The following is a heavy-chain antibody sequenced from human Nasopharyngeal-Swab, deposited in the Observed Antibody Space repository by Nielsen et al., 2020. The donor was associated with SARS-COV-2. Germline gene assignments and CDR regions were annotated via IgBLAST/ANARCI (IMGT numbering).Heavy chain of an antibody. CDR2: IYSGGST. D-gene: IGHD3-10*01. Sequence: GESLKISCAASGFTVRSNYMSWVRQAPGKGLEWVSVIYSGGSTYYADSVKGRFTISRDNSKNTLYLQMNSLRAEDTAVYYCARDRDYYYYGMNVWGQGTTVTVSS. CDR1: GFTVRSNY. J-gene: IGHJ6*02. V-gene: IGHV3-53*01. CDR3: ARDRDYYYYGMNV.